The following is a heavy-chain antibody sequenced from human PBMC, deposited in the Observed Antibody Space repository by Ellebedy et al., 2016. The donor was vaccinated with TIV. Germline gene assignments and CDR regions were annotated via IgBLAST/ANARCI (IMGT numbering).Heavy chain of an antibody. CDR2: VNNDGGST. CDR1: GFTFSTYA. CDR3: AKNDYNGNSY. Sequence: GESLKISCAASGFTFSTYAMSWVRQAPGKGLEWVSAVNNDGGSTYYADSVKGRFTISRDNSKNTLYLHMNSLRAEDTAEYYCAKNDYNGNSYWGQGTLVTVSS. V-gene: IGHV3-23*01. J-gene: IGHJ4*02. D-gene: IGHD4-23*01.